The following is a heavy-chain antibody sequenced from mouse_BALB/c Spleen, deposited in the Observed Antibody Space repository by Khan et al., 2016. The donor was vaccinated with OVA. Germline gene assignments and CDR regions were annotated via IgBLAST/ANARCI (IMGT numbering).Heavy chain of an antibody. J-gene: IGHJ4*01. D-gene: IGHD2-1*01. CDR3: AREAGNYVDAMDY. V-gene: IGHV2-9*02. CDR2: IWAGGST. Sequence: QVQLKESGPGLVAPSQSLSITCTVSGFTLISYGVHWVRQPPGKGLEWLGIIWAGGSTNYNSALMSRLSISKDNSKSQVFLKMNSLQTDDTAMYXSAREAGNYVDAMDYWGQGTSVTVSS. CDR1: GFTLISYG.